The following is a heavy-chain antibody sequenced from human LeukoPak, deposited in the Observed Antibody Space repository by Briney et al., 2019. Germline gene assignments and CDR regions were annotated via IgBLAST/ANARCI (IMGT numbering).Heavy chain of an antibody. CDR2: IYYRGGA. CDR3: ARGVQWVLNYYFEE. D-gene: IGHD5-12*01. J-gene: IGHJ4*02. CDR1: AGSISSYY. V-gene: IGHV4-59*01. Sequence: SETLSLTCTVSAGSISSYYWNWLRQSPGKRLEWIGNIYYRGGANYNPSLKSRVTVSEDTSKNKISLKLTSVTAADTAVYYCARGVQWVLNYYFEEWGQGTLVTVSS.